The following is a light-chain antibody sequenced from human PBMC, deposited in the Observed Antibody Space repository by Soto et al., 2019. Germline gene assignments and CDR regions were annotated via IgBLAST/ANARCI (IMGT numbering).Light chain of an antibody. J-gene: IGKJ4*01. CDR1: HSVSSS. V-gene: IGKV3-11*01. CDR2: DAS. Sequence: EIVLTQSPAALSLSPGERATLSCRASHSVSSSLAWYQHKPGQAPRLLIYDASNRATGVPARFSGSGSGTDFTLTISSLEPEAFALYYYQQRTNWPLTFGGGTKVEIK. CDR3: QQRTNWPLT.